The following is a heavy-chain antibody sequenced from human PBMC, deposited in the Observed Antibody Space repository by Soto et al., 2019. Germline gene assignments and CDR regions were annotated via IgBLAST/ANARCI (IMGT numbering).Heavy chain of an antibody. CDR3: AKDRAARRVLGYYYYMDV. CDR1: GFTFSSYA. CDR2: ISGSGGST. J-gene: IGHJ6*03. Sequence: GSLRLSCAASGFTFSSYAMSWVRQAPGKGLEWVSAISGSGGSTYYADSVKGRFTISRDNSKNTLYLQMNSLRAEDTAVYYCAKDRAARRVLGYYYYMDVWGKGTTVTVSS. V-gene: IGHV3-23*01. D-gene: IGHD6-6*01.